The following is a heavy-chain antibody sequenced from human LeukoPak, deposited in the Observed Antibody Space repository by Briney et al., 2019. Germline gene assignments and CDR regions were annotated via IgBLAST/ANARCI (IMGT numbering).Heavy chain of an antibody. D-gene: IGHD1-26*01. Sequence: ASVKVSCKASGYTLTTYYMHWVRQPPGKGLEWMGIINSSGGSKSYAQKLQGRVTMTKDTSTSTVYMELSSLRSEDPDVYYCARGSSGSYYNYFASWGQGTLVTVSS. CDR2: INSSGGSK. V-gene: IGHV1-46*01. CDR1: GYTLTTYY. J-gene: IGHJ4*02. CDR3: ARGSSGSYYNYFAS.